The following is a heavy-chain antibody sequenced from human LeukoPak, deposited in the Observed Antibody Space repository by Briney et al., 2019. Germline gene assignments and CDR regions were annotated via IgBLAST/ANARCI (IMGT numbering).Heavy chain of an antibody. Sequence: GGSLRLSCAASGFTFSDYYMSWVRQAPGKGLEWVSAISGSGGSTYYADSVKGRFTISRDNSKNTLYLQMNSLRAEDTAVYYCAKTMVRGVDLDYWGQGTLVTVSS. CDR1: GFTFSDYY. CDR2: ISGSGGST. CDR3: AKTMVRGVDLDY. D-gene: IGHD3-10*01. J-gene: IGHJ4*02. V-gene: IGHV3-23*01.